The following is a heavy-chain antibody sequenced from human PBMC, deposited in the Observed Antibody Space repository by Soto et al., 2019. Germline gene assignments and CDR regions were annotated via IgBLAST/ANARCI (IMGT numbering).Heavy chain of an antibody. J-gene: IGHJ4*02. CDR1: GFIFSGYA. Sequence: QVQLVECGGGVVQPGRSLRLSCAASGFIFSGYAMHWVRQAPGKGLEWVAVISYDGNTEYYADSVKGRFTVSRDNSKNTLYVQMNNLSAEDTVIYYCAKETSAYEIDYWGQVTLVTVSS. V-gene: IGHV3-30-3*01. CDR2: ISYDGNTE. D-gene: IGHD5-12*01. CDR3: AKETSAYEIDY.